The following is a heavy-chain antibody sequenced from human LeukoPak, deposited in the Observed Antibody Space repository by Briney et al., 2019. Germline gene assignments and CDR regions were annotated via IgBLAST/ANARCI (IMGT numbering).Heavy chain of an antibody. V-gene: IGHV3-7*01. J-gene: IGHJ4*02. CDR2: IKEDGSET. CDR3: GRDSFETDIDY. CDR1: GFTFSTYW. Sequence: PRGSLRLSCAASGFTFSTYWMSWVRQAPGKGLEWVANIKEDGSETYYVDSLRGRFTISRDNVKNSLYLQINSQRVEDTAVYYCGRDSFETDIDYWGQGTLVTVSS. D-gene: IGHD1-14*01.